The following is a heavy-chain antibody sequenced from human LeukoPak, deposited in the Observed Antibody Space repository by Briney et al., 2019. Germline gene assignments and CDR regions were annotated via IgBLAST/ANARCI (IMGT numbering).Heavy chain of an antibody. Sequence: SQTLSLTCTVSGGSISSYYWSWIRQPPGKGLEWIGYIYYSGSTNYNPSLKSRVTTSVDTSKNQFSLKLSSVTAADTAVYYCARSPPNYYDFWSGYYEGDYYGMDVWGQGTTVTVSS. J-gene: IGHJ6*02. V-gene: IGHV4-59*01. CDR2: IYYSGST. CDR3: ARSPPNYYDFWSGYYEGDYYGMDV. CDR1: GGSISSYY. D-gene: IGHD3-3*01.